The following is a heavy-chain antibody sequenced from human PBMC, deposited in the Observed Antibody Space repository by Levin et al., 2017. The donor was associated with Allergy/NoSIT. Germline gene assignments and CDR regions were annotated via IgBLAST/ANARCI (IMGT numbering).Heavy chain of an antibody. CDR2: IYKTGST. V-gene: IGHV4-59*01. J-gene: IGHJ5*02. CDR1: GGSISNSD. D-gene: IGHD3-22*01. CDR3: ARDSGRDDSSGYYPPPHWFDP. Sequence: SETLSLTCGVSGGSISNSDWTWIRQSPGKGLQWIGFIYKTGSTEYNPSLKGRVTMSLDTSKNKFSLKLTSVTAADTALYYCARDSGRDDSSGYYPPPHWFDPWGPGTLVTVSS.